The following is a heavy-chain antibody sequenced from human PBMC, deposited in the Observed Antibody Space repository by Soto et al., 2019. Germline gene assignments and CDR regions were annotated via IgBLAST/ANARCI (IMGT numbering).Heavy chain of an antibody. D-gene: IGHD6-6*01. Sequence: SQTLSLTCAISGDSVSSNSAAWNWIRQSPSRGLEWLGRTYYRSKWYYGYAVSVKSRIIINPDTSKNQFSLQLNSVTPEDTTVYYCARIHSRSSSDMDAWGQGTTVTVSS. CDR1: GDSVSSNSAA. CDR2: TYYRSKWYY. V-gene: IGHV6-1*01. CDR3: ARIHSRSSSDMDA. J-gene: IGHJ6*02.